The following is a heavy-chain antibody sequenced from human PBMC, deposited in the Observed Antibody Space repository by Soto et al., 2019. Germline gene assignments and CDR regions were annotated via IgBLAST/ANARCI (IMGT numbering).Heavy chain of an antibody. V-gene: IGHV3-30*18. Sequence: QVRLVESGGGVVQPGGSLRLSCATSGFSLSSYAMHWVRQAPGKGLEWVALMSYDETKKYYADSVKGRFTISRDTSKNTLFLQMNNLRVEDTALYYCAKDRRDGDFMHILVVDFWGQGALVTVSS. CDR2: MSYDETKK. J-gene: IGHJ4*02. CDR3: AKDRRDGDFMHILVVDF. CDR1: GFSLSSYA. D-gene: IGHD2-15*01.